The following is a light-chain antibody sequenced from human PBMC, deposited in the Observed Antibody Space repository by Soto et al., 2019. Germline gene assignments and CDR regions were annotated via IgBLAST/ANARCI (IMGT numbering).Light chain of an antibody. V-gene: IGKV3-15*01. CDR2: GAS. CDR1: QSVSSD. J-gene: IGKJ4*01. Sequence: EIVMTQSPATLSVSPGERATLSCRASQSVSSDLAWYHQKPGQAPRLLISGASTRATGIPARFSGSGSGTEFTLTISRLQSEDFAVYYCQQYNNWPLTFGGGTKVEIK. CDR3: QQYNNWPLT.